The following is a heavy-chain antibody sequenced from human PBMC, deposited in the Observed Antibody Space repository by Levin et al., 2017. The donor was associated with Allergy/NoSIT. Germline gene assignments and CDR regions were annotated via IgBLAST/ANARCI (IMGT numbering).Heavy chain of an antibody. CDR1: GGSISSSSYY. CDR2: IYYSGST. Sequence: PSETLSLTCTVSGGSISSSSYYWGWIRQPPGKGLEWIGSIYYSGSTYYNPSLKSRVTISVDTSKNQFSLKLSSVTAADTAVYYCARARTYYYDSSGYYRPTGRTLFDYWGQGTLVTVSS. D-gene: IGHD3-22*01. J-gene: IGHJ4*02. V-gene: IGHV4-39*07. CDR3: ARARTYYYDSSGYYRPTGRTLFDY.